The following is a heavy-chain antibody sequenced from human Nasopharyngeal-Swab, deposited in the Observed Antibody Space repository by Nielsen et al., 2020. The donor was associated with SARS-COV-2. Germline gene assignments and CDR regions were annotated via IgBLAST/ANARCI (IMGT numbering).Heavy chain of an antibody. CDR2: INSDGSST. Sequence: SCAASGITLSEDDKDWGRQAPGKGRGGGSRINSDGSSTSYADAVKGRFTISRDNAKNTQYLQMNSLRAEDTAVYYCARDKVVVVPAAIYYSGMDVWGQGTTVTVSS. CDR3: ARDKVVVVPAAIYYSGMDV. J-gene: IGHJ6*02. D-gene: IGHD2-2*01. CDR1: GITLSEDD. V-gene: IGHV3-74*01.